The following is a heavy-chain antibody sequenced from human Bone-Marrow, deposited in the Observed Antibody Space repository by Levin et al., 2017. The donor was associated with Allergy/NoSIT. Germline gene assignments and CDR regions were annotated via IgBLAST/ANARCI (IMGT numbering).Heavy chain of an antibody. CDR1: GGSFSGYY. Sequence: SETLSLTCAVYGGSFSGYYWSWIRQPPGKGLEWIGEINHSGSTNYNPSLKSRVTISVDTSKNQFSLKLSSVTAADTAVYYCARGNLYDILTGWVFDYWGQGTLVTVSS. J-gene: IGHJ4*02. CDR2: INHSGST. V-gene: IGHV4-34*01. CDR3: ARGNLYDILTGWVFDY. D-gene: IGHD3-9*01.